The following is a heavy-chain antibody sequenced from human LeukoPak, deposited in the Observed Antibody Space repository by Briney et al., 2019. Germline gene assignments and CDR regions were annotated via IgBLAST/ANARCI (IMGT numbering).Heavy chain of an antibody. CDR3: ARDRDVVVVAATPGAFDI. CDR2: IYHSGST. V-gene: IGHV4-4*02. J-gene: IGHJ3*02. Sequence: PSETLSLTCTVSGGSISSSNWWSWVRQPPGKGLEWIGEIYHSGSTNYNPSLKSRVTISVDKSKNQFSLKLSSVTAADTAVYYCARDRDVVVVAATPGAFDIWGQGTMVTVSS. D-gene: IGHD2-15*01. CDR1: GGSISSSNW.